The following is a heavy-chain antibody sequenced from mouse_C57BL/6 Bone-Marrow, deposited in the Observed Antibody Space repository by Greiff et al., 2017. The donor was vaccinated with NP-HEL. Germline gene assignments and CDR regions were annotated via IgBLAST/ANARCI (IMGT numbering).Heavy chain of an antibody. V-gene: IGHV2-6-1*01. D-gene: IGHD2-1*01. CDR1: GFSLTSYG. Sequence: QVQLKESGPGLVAPSQSLSITCTVSGFSLTSYGVHWVRQPPGKGLEWLVVIWSDGSTTYNSALKSRLSISKDNSKSQVFLKMNSLQTDDTAMYYCARHGGRYYGNSYWYFDVWGTGTTVTVSS. J-gene: IGHJ1*03. CDR2: IWSDGST. CDR3: ARHGGRYYGNSYWYFDV.